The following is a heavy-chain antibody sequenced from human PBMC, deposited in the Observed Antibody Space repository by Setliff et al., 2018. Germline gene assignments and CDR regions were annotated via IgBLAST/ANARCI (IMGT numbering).Heavy chain of an antibody. CDR1: GDSMSSYY. D-gene: IGHD1-1*01. V-gene: IGHV4-59*12. CDR3: ARDVWGAGTGWFDP. J-gene: IGHJ5*02. CDR2: VHYSGDS. Sequence: SETLSLTCTVSGDSMSSYYWSWIRQSPGKGLEWIGYVHYSGDSNYNPSLKSRVTLSLDTSKNHLSLNLTSVTAADTAVYYCARDVWGAGTGWFDPWGLGILVTVSS.